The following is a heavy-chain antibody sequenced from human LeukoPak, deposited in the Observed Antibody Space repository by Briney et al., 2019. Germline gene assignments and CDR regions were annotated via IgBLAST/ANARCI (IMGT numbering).Heavy chain of an antibody. J-gene: IGHJ6*03. CDR3: ARDKQLDWAHYYYYYMDV. CDR1: GGSISTYY. D-gene: IGHD1-1*01. Sequence: PSETLSLTCSVSGGSISTYYWTWIRQPPGKGLEWIGHIYYTGSTNYNPSLKSRVTISVDTSKNQFSLKLSSVTAADTAVYYCARDKQLDWAHYYYYYMDVWGKGTTVTVSS. CDR2: IYYTGST. V-gene: IGHV4-59*01.